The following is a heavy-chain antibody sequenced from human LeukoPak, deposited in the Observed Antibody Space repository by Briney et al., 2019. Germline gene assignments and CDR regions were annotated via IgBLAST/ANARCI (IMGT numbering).Heavy chain of an antibody. D-gene: IGHD4-17*01. Sequence: SETLSLTCAVSGGSISSSNWWGWVRQPPGKGLEWIGEIYHSGSTNYNPSLKSRVTISVDKSKNQFSLKLSSVTAADTAVYYCARGMTTVTTGLVYWGQGTLVTVSS. J-gene: IGHJ4*02. CDR3: ARGMTTVTTGLVY. CDR2: IYHSGST. CDR1: GGSISSSNW. V-gene: IGHV4-4*02.